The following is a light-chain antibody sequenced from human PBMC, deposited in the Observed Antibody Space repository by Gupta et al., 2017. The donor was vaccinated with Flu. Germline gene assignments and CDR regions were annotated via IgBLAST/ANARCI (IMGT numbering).Light chain of an antibody. CDR1: QSVNIY. V-gene: IGKV3-11*01. J-gene: IGKJ2*01. Sequence: EILLTQSPATLPLSPGDRAILSCSASQSVNIYLAWYQQKPGQPPRLLMFDASKRAAGIPDRFSGSGSGTDFTLTISTREPEDFAVYYCQLLSGLPMSTFGQGTKLE. CDR2: DAS. CDR3: QLLSGLPMST.